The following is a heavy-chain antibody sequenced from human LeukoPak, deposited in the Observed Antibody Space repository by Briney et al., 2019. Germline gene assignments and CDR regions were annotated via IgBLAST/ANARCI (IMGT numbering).Heavy chain of an antibody. CDR3: ARQITMVRGVIVTPHDY. Sequence: PGESLRISCKGSGYSFTSYWIGWVRQMPGKGLEWMGRIDPSDSYTNYSPSFQGHVTISADKSISTAYLQWSSLKASDTAMYYCARQITMVRGVIVTPHDYWGQGTLVTVSS. CDR2: IDPSDSYT. CDR1: GYSFTSYW. V-gene: IGHV5-10-1*01. D-gene: IGHD3-10*01. J-gene: IGHJ4*02.